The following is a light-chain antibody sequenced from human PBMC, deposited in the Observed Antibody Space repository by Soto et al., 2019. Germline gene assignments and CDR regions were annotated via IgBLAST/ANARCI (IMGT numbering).Light chain of an antibody. J-gene: IGKJ1*01. CDR2: DAS. Sequence: IVLTQSPVTLSLYPGKRGTLSCRASQSVGGYLAWYQQKPGQAPRLLIFDASNRATGIPARFSGSGSGTDFTLTISSLEPEDSAVYYCQQNLGEHTFGQGTKVDIK. CDR1: QSVGGY. V-gene: IGKV3-11*01. CDR3: QQNLGEHT.